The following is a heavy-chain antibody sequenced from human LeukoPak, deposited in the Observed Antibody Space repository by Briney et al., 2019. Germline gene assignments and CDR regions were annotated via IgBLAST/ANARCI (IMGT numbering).Heavy chain of an antibody. D-gene: IGHD3-10*01. CDR1: GFTFSSYE. CDR2: ISSSGSTI. J-gene: IGHJ4*02. CDR3: ARGRVLRIDY. Sequence: GGSLRLSCAASGFTFSSYEMNWVRQAPGKGLEWVSYISSSGSTIYYADSVKGRFTISRDNAKNSLYLQMNSLRAEDTAVFYCARGRVLRIDYWGQGTLVTVSS. V-gene: IGHV3-48*03.